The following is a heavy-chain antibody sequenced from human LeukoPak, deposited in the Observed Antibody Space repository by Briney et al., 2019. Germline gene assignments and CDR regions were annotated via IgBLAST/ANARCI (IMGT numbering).Heavy chain of an antibody. CDR1: GFTFSDYY. Sequence: GGSLRLSCAASGFTFSDYYMSWIRQAPGKGLEWVSYISSSSSYTNYADSVKGRFTISRDNAKNSLYLQMSSLRAEDTAVYYCARGADAYDILTGNPFDYWGQGTLVTVSS. CDR2: ISSSSSYT. V-gene: IGHV3-11*06. J-gene: IGHJ4*02. D-gene: IGHD3-9*01. CDR3: ARGADAYDILTGNPFDY.